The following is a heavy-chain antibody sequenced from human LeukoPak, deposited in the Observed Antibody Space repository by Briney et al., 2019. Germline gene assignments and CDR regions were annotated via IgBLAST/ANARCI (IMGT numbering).Heavy chain of an antibody. V-gene: IGHV3-30*18. Sequence: GGSLRLSFAASGFTFSSYGMHWVRQAPGKGLEWVAVISYDGSNKYYADSVKGRFTISRDNSKNTLYLQMNSLRAEDTAVYYCAKDSSGYPTENWFDPWGQGTLVTVSS. CDR2: ISYDGSNK. J-gene: IGHJ5*02. CDR3: AKDSSGYPTENWFDP. CDR1: GFTFSSYG. D-gene: IGHD3-22*01.